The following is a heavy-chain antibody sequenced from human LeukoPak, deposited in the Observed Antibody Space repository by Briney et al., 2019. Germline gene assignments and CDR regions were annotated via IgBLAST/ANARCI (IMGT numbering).Heavy chain of an antibody. CDR3: ARDRGSGWYDY. CDR2: IDTSGNT. V-gene: IGHV4-61*02. J-gene: IGHJ4*02. D-gene: IGHD6-19*01. Sequence: NPSETLSLTCSVSGDSISTSSSYWGWIRQPAGKGLEWIGRIDTSGNTNYNPSLKSRITVSIDTSKKQFSLRVNTVTAADTAVYYCARDRGSGWYDYWGQGTLVTVSS. CDR1: GDSISTSSSY.